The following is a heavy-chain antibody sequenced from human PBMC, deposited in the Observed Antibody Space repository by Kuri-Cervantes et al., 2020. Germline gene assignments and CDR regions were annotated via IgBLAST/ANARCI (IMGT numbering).Heavy chain of an antibody. V-gene: IGHV4-39*01. Sequence: GSLRLSCTVSGGSITSSSYYWGWIRQPPGKGLEWIGSLYYSGSTYHNPFLKSRITISVDTSKNQFSLKLSSVTAADTAVYYCARGYYHMDVWGEGTSVTVSS. CDR3: ARGYYHMDV. CDR2: LYYSGST. CDR1: GGSITSSSYY. J-gene: IGHJ6*03.